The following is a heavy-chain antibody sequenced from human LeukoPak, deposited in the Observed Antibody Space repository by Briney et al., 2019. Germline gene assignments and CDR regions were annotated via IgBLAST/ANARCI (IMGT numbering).Heavy chain of an antibody. J-gene: IGHJ6*03. D-gene: IGHD2-15*01. CDR1: GFTFSSYW. CDR3: ARDPVVVVAATRYYYYMDV. CDR2: IKQDGSEK. V-gene: IGHV3-7*01. Sequence: GGSLRLSCAASGFTFSSYWISWVRQAPGKGLEWVANIKQDGSEKYYVDSVKGRFTISRDNAKNSLYLQMNSLRAEDTAVYYCARDPVVVVAATRYYYYMDVWGKGTTVTVSS.